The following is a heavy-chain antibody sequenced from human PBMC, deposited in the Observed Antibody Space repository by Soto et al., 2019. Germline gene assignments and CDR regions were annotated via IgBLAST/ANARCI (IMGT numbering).Heavy chain of an antibody. D-gene: IGHD2-2*01. Sequence: PSETLSLTFTVSGGSISSYYWSWIRQPPGKGLEWIGYIYYSGSTNYNPSLKSRVTISVDTSKNQFSLKLSSVTAADTAVYYRARVGYCSSTSCYPSAHWYFDYWGQGTLVTVS. CDR2: IYYSGST. CDR1: GGSISSYY. CDR3: ARVGYCSSTSCYPSAHWYFDY. J-gene: IGHJ4*02. V-gene: IGHV4-59*01.